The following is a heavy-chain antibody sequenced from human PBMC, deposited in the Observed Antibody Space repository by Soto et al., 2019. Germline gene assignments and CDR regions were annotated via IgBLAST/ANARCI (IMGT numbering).Heavy chain of an antibody. V-gene: IGHV3-21*01. CDR1: GFTFSTYS. CDR3: ARGTADYYDSSGYFEY. J-gene: IGHJ4*02. CDR2: ISSSTTYI. D-gene: IGHD3-22*01. Sequence: GGSLRLSCAASGFTFSTYSMTWVRQAPGKGLEWVSSISSSTTYIYYADSVKGRSTISRDNTKNSLYLQMNSLRAADTAIYYCARGTADYYDSSGYFEYWGQGTLVTVSS.